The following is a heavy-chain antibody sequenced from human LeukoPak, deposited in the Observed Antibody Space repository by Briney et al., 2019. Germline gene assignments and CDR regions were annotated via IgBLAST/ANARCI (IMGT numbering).Heavy chain of an antibody. V-gene: IGHV4-34*01. J-gene: IGHJ6*02. CDR1: GGSFSGYY. Sequence: SETLSLTCAVYGGSFSGYYWSWIRQPPGKGLEWIGEINHSGSTNYNPSLKSRVTISVDTSKNQFSLKLSSVTAADTAVYYCARALGSGSYSYYYYGMDVWGQGTTVTVSS. CDR3: ARALGSGSYSYYYYGMDV. CDR2: INHSGST. D-gene: IGHD1-26*01.